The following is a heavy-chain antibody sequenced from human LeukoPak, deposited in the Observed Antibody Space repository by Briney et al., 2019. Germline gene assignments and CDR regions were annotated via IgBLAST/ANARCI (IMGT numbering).Heavy chain of an antibody. CDR2: TYYRSKWYI. Sequence: SQTLSLTCAISGDSVSSNSAAWHWIRQSPSRGLEWLGKTYYRSKWYIDYALSVKSRITINPDTSKNQFSLQLKSVTPEDTAVYYCARSGHWGAGYFDYWGQGTLVTVSS. J-gene: IGHJ4*02. V-gene: IGHV6-1*01. D-gene: IGHD7-27*01. CDR1: GDSVSSNSAA. CDR3: ARSGHWGAGYFDY.